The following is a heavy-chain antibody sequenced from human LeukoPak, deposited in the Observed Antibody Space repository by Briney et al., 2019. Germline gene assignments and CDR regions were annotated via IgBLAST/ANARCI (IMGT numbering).Heavy chain of an antibody. CDR2: IYYSGST. J-gene: IGHJ4*02. Sequence: SETLSLTCTVSGGSIRSSYYYWSWIRQPPGKGLEWIGYIYYSGSTYYNPSLKSRVTISVDTSKNQFSLKLSSVTAADTAVYYCARSLPGVVAATQFDYWGQETLVTVSS. V-gene: IGHV4-30-4*01. D-gene: IGHD2-15*01. CDR3: ARSLPGVVAATQFDY. CDR1: GGSIRSSYYY.